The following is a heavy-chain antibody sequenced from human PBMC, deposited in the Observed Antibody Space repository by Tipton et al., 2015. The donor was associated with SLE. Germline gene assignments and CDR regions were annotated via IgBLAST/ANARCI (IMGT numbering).Heavy chain of an antibody. CDR1: GGSISSGGYY. CDR3: AIPLEGEGRYGMDV. J-gene: IGHJ6*02. CDR2: ISYSGST. D-gene: IGHD1-1*01. Sequence: TLSLTCTVSGGSISSGGYYWSWSRQHPGKGLEWIGYISYSGSTNYNPSLKSRVTISVDTSKNQFSLKLSSVPAAATAVYYCAIPLEGEGRYGMDVWGQGTTVTVSS. V-gene: IGHV4-61*08.